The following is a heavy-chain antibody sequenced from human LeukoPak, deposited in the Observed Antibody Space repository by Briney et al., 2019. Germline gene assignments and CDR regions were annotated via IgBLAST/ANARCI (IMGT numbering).Heavy chain of an antibody. J-gene: IGHJ4*02. CDR1: GFTFSSYS. D-gene: IGHD3-22*01. CDR3: AKGSYYDSSGSFYFDY. V-gene: IGHV3-23*01. CDR2: ISGSGDNT. Sequence: PGGSLRLSCTASGFTFSSYSMNWVRQAPGKGLKWVSGISGSGDNTYYADSVKGRFTISRDNSKNTLYVQVNSLGTEDTAAYYCAKGSYYDSSGSFYFDYWGQGTLVTVSS.